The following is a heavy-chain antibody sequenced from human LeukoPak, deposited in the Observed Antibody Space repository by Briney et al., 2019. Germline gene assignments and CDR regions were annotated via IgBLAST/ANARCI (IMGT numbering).Heavy chain of an antibody. J-gene: IGHJ4*02. D-gene: IGHD6-19*01. CDR2: INCNSGGT. CDR3: ARVQVRDSGWYSGAPTDY. Sequence: GASVKVSCKASGYTFTSYAMHWVRQAPGQGLEWMGWINCNSGGTNYAQKFQDRVTMTRDTSISTAYMELSRLRSDDTAVYYCARVQVRDSGWYSGAPTDYWGQGTLVTVSS. V-gene: IGHV1-2*02. CDR1: GYTFTSYA.